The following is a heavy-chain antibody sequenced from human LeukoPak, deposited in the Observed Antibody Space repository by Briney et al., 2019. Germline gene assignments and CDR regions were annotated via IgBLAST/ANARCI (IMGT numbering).Heavy chain of an antibody. V-gene: IGHV3-30*18. J-gene: IGHJ4*02. CDR1: GFTFSSYG. CDR3: AKGGVIQLWLLDY. D-gene: IGHD5-18*01. Sequence: GRSLRLSCAASGFTFSSYGMHWVRQAPGKGLEWVAVISYDGSNKYYADSVKGRFTISRDNSKNTLYLQMNSLRTEDTAVYYCAKGGVIQLWLLDYWGQGTLVTVSS. CDR2: ISYDGSNK.